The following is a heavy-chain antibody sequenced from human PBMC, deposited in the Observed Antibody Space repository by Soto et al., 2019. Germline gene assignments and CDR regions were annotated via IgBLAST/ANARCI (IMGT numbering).Heavy chain of an antibody. V-gene: IGHV3-30*18. Sequence: QVQLVESGGGVVQPGRSLRLSCAASGFTFSSYGMHWVRQAPGKGLEWVAVISYDGSNKYYADSVKGRFTISRDNSKNTLYLQMNSLRAEDTAVYYRAKLSRFDEYYYYGMDVWGQGTTVTVSS. CDR1: GFTFSSYG. D-gene: IGHD3-3*01. CDR3: AKLSRFDEYYYYGMDV. CDR2: ISYDGSNK. J-gene: IGHJ6*02.